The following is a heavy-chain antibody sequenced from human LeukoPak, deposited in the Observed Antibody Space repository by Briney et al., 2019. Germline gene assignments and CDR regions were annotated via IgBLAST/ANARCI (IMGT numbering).Heavy chain of an antibody. V-gene: IGHV5-51*01. CDR1: GYSFTSYW. D-gene: IGHD3-22*01. CDR3: ARLADSSGYYLDY. Sequence: SGESLKISCKGSGYSFTSYWIGWVRQMPGKGLEWMGIIYPGDSDTRYGPSFQGQVTISADKSISTAYLQWSSLKASDSAMFYCARLADSSGYYLDYWGQGTLVTVSS. J-gene: IGHJ4*02. CDR2: IYPGDSDT.